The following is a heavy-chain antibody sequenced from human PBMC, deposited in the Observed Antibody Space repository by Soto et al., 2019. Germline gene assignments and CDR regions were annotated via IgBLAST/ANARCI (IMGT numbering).Heavy chain of an antibody. CDR1: GFTVSSNY. CDR3: AKALRDGYNPVYFDY. V-gene: IGHV3-66*01. Sequence: GGSLRLSCAASGFTVSSNYMSWVRQAPGKGLEWVSAIYSAGGSYYADSVKGRFTISRDNSKNTLYLQMDSLRAEDTAVYYCAKALRDGYNPVYFDYWGQGTLVTVSS. CDR2: IYSAGGS. D-gene: IGHD5-12*01. J-gene: IGHJ4*02.